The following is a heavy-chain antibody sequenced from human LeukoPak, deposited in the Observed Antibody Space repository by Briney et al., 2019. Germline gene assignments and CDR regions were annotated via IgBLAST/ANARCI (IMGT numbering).Heavy chain of an antibody. CDR1: GSSFTSYW. CDR2: IYPGDSDT. CDR3: ARVSAPAGYDFWSGYYNFDY. Sequence: GESLKISCKGSGSSFTSYWIGWVRQMPGKDLEGMGIIYPGDSDTRYSPSFQGQVTISADKSISTAYLQWSSLKASDTAMYYCARVSAPAGYDFWSGYYNFDYWGQGTLVTVSS. D-gene: IGHD3-3*01. J-gene: IGHJ4*02. V-gene: IGHV5-51*01.